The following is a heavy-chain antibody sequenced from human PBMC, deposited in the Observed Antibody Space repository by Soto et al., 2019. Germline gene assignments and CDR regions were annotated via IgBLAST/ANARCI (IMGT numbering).Heavy chain of an antibody. D-gene: IGHD1-26*01. CDR2: IWYDGSNK. V-gene: IGHV3-33*01. Sequence: QVRLVESGGGVVQPGRSLRLSCEASGFTFSSYGIHWVRQAPGKGLEWVAVIWYDGSNKYYADSVKGRFSISRDNSKKTLYFLMNGLRGEETAVYYRAGGHGGATRMGWFDPWGQGTLVTVSS. J-gene: IGHJ5*02. CDR3: AGGHGGATRMGWFDP. CDR1: GFTFSSYG.